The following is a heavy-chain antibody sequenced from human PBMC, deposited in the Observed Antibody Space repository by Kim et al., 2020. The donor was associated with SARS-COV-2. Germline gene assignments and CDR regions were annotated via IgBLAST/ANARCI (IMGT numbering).Heavy chain of an antibody. CDR3: ARRQFTSGWYYFDY. J-gene: IGHJ4*02. Sequence: YADSVKGRCTISRDNDKNTLYLQMNSLRAEDTAVYYCARRQFTSGWYYFDYWGQGTLVTVSS. V-gene: IGHV3-74*01. D-gene: IGHD6-19*01.